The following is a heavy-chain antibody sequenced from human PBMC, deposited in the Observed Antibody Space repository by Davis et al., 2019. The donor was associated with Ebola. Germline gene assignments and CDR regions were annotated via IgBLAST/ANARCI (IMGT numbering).Heavy chain of an antibody. CDR1: GFTFSSYG. CDR3: ARLRQWLAQSGYFDY. J-gene: IGHJ4*02. CDR2: ISYDGSNK. V-gene: IGHV3-30*03. Sequence: PGGSLRLSCAASGFTFSSYGMHWVRQAPGKGLEWVAVISYDGSNKYYADSVKGRFTISRDNSKNTLYLQMNSLRAEDTAVYYCARLRQWLAQSGYFDYWGQGTLVTVSS. D-gene: IGHD6-19*01.